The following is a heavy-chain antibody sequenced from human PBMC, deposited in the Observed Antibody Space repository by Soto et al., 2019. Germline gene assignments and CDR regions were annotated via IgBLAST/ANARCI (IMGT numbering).Heavy chain of an antibody. CDR2: IYPGDSDT. Sequence: GESLKISCKGSGYSFTSYWIGWVRQMPGKGLEWMGIIYPGDSDTRYSPSFQGQVTISADKSISTAYLQWSSLKASDTAMYYCARSVSYGDCWCGMDVWGQGTTVTVSS. CDR1: GYSFTSYW. V-gene: IGHV5-51*01. CDR3: ARSVSYGDCWCGMDV. D-gene: IGHD2-21*02. J-gene: IGHJ6*02.